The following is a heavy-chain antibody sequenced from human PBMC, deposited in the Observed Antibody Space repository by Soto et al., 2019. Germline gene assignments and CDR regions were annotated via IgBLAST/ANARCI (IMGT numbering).Heavy chain of an antibody. CDR3: ARDHVVSRNWFDP. D-gene: IGHD2-21*01. V-gene: IGHV3-74*01. CDR1: GFTFSSYW. J-gene: IGHJ5*02. Sequence: GGSLRLSCAASGFTFSSYWMHWVRQAPGKGLVWVSRINSDGSSTSYADSVKGRFTISRDNAKNTLYLQMNSLRAEDTAVCYCARDHVVSRNWFDPWGQGTLVTVS. CDR2: INSDGSST.